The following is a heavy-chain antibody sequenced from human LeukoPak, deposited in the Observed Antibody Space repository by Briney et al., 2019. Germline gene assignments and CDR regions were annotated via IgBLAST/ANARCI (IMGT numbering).Heavy chain of an antibody. J-gene: IGHJ4*02. V-gene: IGHV3-7*01. CDR1: GFPFSSYW. D-gene: IGHD5-12*01. CDR3: ARAGGYASSWAY. Sequence: GGSLRLSCAASGFPFSSYWMSWVRQAPGKGLEWVANIKQDGSEKNYVDSVKGRFTISRDNAKNSLDLQMNRLRAEDTAVYYCARAGGYASSWAYWGQGTLVTVSS. CDR2: IKQDGSEK.